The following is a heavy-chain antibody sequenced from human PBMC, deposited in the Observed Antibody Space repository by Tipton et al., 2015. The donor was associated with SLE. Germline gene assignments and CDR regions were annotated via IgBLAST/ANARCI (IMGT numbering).Heavy chain of an antibody. CDR2: IYYLGNT. CDR1: GDSISRSTYY. Sequence: TLSLTCNVSGDSISRSTYYWGWIRQPPGKGLEWIGTIYYLGNTYYNPSLKSRVTMSVATSMNHFSLKLSSVTAADTAVYYCARGVAGYFHFCYMDVWAKGTTVTIS. J-gene: IGHJ6*03. CDR3: ARGVAGYFHFCYMDV. V-gene: IGHV4-39*02. D-gene: IGHD3-22*01.